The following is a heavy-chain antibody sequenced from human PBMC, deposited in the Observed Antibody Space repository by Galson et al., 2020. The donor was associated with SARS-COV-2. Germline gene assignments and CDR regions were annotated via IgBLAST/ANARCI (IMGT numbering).Heavy chain of an antibody. CDR3: ARDTAMFHALDI. D-gene: IGHD5-18*01. CDR1: GSISSNY. V-gene: IGHV3-53*01. Sequence: QAGGSLRLSCAASGSISSNYMSWVRQAPGKGLEWVSLINSGGGTYSADSVKGRFTISRDNSKNTLYLQMNSLRVEDTAVYYCARDTAMFHALDIWGRGTMVTVSS. CDR2: INSGGGT. J-gene: IGHJ3*02.